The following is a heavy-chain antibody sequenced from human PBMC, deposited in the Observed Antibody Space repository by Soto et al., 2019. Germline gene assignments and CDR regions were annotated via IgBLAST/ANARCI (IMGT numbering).Heavy chain of an antibody. CDR2: IYSGGST. V-gene: IGHV3-53*01. J-gene: IGHJ6*02. CDR1: GFTVSSNY. D-gene: IGHD3-3*01. Sequence: EVQLVESGGGLIQPGGSLRLSCAASGFTVSSNYMSWVRQAPGKGLEWVSVIYSGGSTYYADSVKGRFTISRDNSKNTLYLPMNSLRAEDTAVYYCAREAPFTIFGVRLHYYYGMDVWGQGTTVTVSS. CDR3: AREAPFTIFGVRLHYYYGMDV.